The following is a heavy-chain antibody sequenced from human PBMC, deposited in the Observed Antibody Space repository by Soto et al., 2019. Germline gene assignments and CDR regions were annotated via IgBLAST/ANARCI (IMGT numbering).Heavy chain of an antibody. J-gene: IGHJ4*02. D-gene: IGHD6-25*01. Sequence: GESLKISCSTSGYNCRTLWIVWLRQIPGNGLGWICFIYPDDSDTKYSPSFEGKVTMSSDSYRSMPYLRWSTLQAWDTAIYYWGRGRHKGGEGYFDFWGQGTLVTVS. CDR3: GRGRHKGGEGYFDF. V-gene: IGHV5-51*01. CDR2: IYPDDSDT. CDR1: GYNCRTLW.